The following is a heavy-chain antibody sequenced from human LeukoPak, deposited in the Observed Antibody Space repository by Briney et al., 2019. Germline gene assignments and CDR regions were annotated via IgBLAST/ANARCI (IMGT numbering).Heavy chain of an antibody. Sequence: QPGGSLTLSCAATGFTFSDFGMHWLRQAPGKGLEWVAFIGSGGYKKYYVDSVRGRFTISRDDSKNTLSLQMSSLKTDDTAVYYCAKDRRASSGVGYLDYWGQGTLVTVSS. CDR2: IGSGGYKK. J-gene: IGHJ4*02. V-gene: IGHV3-30*02. D-gene: IGHD6-19*01. CDR3: AKDRRASSGVGYLDY. CDR1: GFTFSDFG.